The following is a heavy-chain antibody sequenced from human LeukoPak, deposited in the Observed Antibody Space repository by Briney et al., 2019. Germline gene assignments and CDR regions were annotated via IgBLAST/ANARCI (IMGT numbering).Heavy chain of an antibody. Sequence: GGSLRLSCAASGFTFSSYGMHWVRQAPGKGLEWVAFIRYDGSNKYYADSVKGRFTISRDNSKNTLYLQMNSLRAEDTAVYYCAKDGQVFGIITSWFDPWGQGTLVTVSS. J-gene: IGHJ5*02. D-gene: IGHD3-10*01. CDR2: IRYDGSNK. CDR3: AKDGQVFGIITSWFDP. V-gene: IGHV3-30*02. CDR1: GFTFSSYG.